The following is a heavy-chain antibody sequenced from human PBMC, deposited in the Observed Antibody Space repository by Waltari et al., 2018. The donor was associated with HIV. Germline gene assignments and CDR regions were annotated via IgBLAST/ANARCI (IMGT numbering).Heavy chain of an antibody. V-gene: IGHV3-33*01. D-gene: IGHD3-10*01. CDR2: IWYDGSHE. CDR1: GFTFRSYG. Sequence: VQLLETGGGVVQRGRSLRLSSAAAGFTFRSYGMHWVRQAPGKGLEWVALIWYDGSHEYYVDSVKGRFTISRDNSRKALDLQMNSLRVEDTAVYYCARDGQGPRGFDQWGQGTLVTVAS. J-gene: IGHJ4*02. CDR3: ARDGQGPRGFDQ.